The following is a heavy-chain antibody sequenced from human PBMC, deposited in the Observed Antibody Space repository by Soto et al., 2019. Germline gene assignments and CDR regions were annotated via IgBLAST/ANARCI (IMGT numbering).Heavy chain of an antibody. J-gene: IGHJ4*02. D-gene: IGHD6-13*01. Sequence: SETLSLTCAVSGGSLSTGSYYWAWIRQPPGKGLEWIGNIYYTGNTYYNPSLKSRVTISIDTSKNHFSLRLTSVTAADTAVYYCARHGLASAGTPYFDYWGQGTPVTVSS. CDR2: IYYTGNT. CDR3: ARHGLASAGTPYFDY. V-gene: IGHV4-39*01. CDR1: GGSLSTGSYY.